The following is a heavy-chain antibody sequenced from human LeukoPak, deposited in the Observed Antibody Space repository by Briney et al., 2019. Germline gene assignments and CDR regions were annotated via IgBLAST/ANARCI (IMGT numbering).Heavy chain of an antibody. J-gene: IGHJ3*02. CDR2: ISSSSSYI. D-gene: IGHD3-10*01. V-gene: IGHV3-21*01. CDR3: ARDKGLLWFGEPYGDAFDI. Sequence: GGSLRLSCAASGFTFSSYSMNWVRQAPGKGLEWVSSISSSSSYIYYADSVKGRFTISRDNAKNSLYLQMNSLRAEDTAVYYCARDKGLLWFGEPYGDAFDIWGQGTMVTVSS. CDR1: GFTFSSYS.